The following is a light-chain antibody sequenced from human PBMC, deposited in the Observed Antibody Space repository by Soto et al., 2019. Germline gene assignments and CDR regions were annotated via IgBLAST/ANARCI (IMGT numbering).Light chain of an antibody. CDR3: ETWDFNTRV. CDR2: LEGSGSY. V-gene: IGLV4-60*02. J-gene: IGLJ3*02. Sequence: QSVLTQSSSASASLGPSVKLTCTLSSGHSSYIIAWHQQQPGKAPRYLMKLEGSGSYNKGSGVPDRFSGSSSGADRYLTISNLQFEDEADYYCETWDFNTRVFGGGTKL. CDR1: SGHSSYI.